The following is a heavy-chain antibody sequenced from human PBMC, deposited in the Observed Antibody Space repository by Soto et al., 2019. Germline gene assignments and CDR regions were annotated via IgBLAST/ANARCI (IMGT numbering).Heavy chain of an antibody. J-gene: IGHJ4*02. CDR2: INHSGST. Sequence: SETMSITCSVYVGSFSGDYWGWIRPHPGKGLEWIGEINHSGSTNYNPSLKSRVTISVDTSKNQFSLKLSSVTAADTAVYYCARGRRYCSSTSCNIQIDYWCQGTLVTVSS. CDR3: ARGRRYCSSTSCNIQIDY. CDR1: VGSFSGDY. V-gene: IGHV4-34*01. D-gene: IGHD2-2*01.